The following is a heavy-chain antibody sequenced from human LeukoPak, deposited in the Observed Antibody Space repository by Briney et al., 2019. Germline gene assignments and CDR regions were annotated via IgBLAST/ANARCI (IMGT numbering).Heavy chain of an antibody. V-gene: IGHV1-69*05. J-gene: IGHJ4*02. CDR1: GGTFSSYA. CDR3: ARDVSHGEQLDPFDY. D-gene: IGHD6-13*01. CDR2: IIPIFGTA. Sequence: GASVKVSCKASGGTFSSYAISWVRQAPGQGLEWMGRIIPIFGTANYAQKFQGRVTITTDESTSTAYMELSSLRSEDKAVYYCARDVSHGEQLDPFDYWGQGTLVTVSS.